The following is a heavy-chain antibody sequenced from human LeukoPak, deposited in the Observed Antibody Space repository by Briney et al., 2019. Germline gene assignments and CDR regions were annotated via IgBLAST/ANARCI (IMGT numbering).Heavy chain of an antibody. CDR3: ARPYYDFWSGYFQSVFDY. J-gene: IGHJ4*02. Sequence: GGSLRLSCAASGSTFSSHWMHWVRQAPGKGLVWVSRINSDGSSTSYADSVKGRFTISRDNAKNTLYLQVNSLRAEDTAVYYCARPYYDFWSGYFQSVFDYWGQGTLVTVSS. CDR1: GSTFSSHW. D-gene: IGHD3-3*01. V-gene: IGHV3-74*01. CDR2: INSDGSST.